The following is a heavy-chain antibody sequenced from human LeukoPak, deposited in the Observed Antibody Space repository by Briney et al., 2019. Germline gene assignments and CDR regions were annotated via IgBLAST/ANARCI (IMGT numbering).Heavy chain of an antibody. D-gene: IGHD2-2*01. CDR1: GYTFTSYG. J-gene: IGHJ4*02. Sequence: ASVKVSCKASGYTFTSYGITWVRQAPGQGLEWMGWISGYNGNTNYAQKLQGRVTMTTDTSTSTAYMELRSLRSDNTAVYYCARTCSSTNCYFIYWGQGTLVTVSS. CDR3: ARTCSSTNCYFIY. CDR2: ISGYNGNT. V-gene: IGHV1-18*01.